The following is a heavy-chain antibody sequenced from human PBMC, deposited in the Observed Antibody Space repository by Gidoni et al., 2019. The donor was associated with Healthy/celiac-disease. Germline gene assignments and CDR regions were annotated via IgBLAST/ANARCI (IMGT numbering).Heavy chain of an antibody. V-gene: IGHV3-48*01. Sequence: EVQLVESGGGLVQPGGYLRLSCAAAGLTFSSYSMNWVRQAPGKGLEWVSYISSSSSTIYYADSVKGRFTISRDNAKNSLYLQMNSLRAEDTAVYYCARVGVVVVPAAINYMDVWGKGTTVTVSS. D-gene: IGHD2-2*02. J-gene: IGHJ6*03. CDR2: ISSSSSTI. CDR3: ARVGVVVVPAAINYMDV. CDR1: GLTFSSYS.